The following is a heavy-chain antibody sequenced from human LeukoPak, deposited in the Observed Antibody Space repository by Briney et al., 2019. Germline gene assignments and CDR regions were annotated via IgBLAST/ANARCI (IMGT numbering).Heavy chain of an antibody. Sequence: GRSLRLSCAASGYTFDVYGMHWVRQVPGKGLECTSGIYWNGQSIVYADLVKGRFPLSRDNEKHSLSPQVNDLRPEDTALYYCAKDKVSIPDGIEVWGQGTTVIVSS. V-gene: IGHV3-9*01. D-gene: IGHD5/OR15-5a*01. J-gene: IGHJ6*02. CDR2: IYWNGQSI. CDR1: GYTFDVYG. CDR3: AKDKVSIPDGIEV.